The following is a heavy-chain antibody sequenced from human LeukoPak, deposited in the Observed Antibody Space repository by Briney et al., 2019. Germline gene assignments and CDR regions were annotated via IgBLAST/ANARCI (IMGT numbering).Heavy chain of an antibody. Sequence: ASVKVSCKASGYTFTSYYMHWVRQAPGQGLEWMGIINPSGGSTSYAQKFQGRVTMTRDTSTSTVYMELSSLRSEDTAVYYCARSLVTYYYDSSGYEGHYYYYYYYMDVWGKGTTVTVSS. J-gene: IGHJ6*03. D-gene: IGHD3-22*01. CDR1: GYTFTSYY. CDR3: ARSLVTYYYDSSGYEGHYYYYYYYMDV. CDR2: INPSGGST. V-gene: IGHV1-46*01.